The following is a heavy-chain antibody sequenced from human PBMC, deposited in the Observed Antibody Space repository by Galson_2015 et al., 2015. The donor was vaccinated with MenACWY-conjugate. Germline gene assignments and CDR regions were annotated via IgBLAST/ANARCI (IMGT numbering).Heavy chain of an antibody. CDR2: IDPSDSYT. Sequence: QSGAEVTKPGESLWISCTGSGCSFTSYWVSWVRQMPGKGLEWMGRIDPSDSYTNYSPSFQGHVTISADKSISTAYLQWSSQKASDTAMYYCARRTMVRGGYSFLAYWGQGTLVTVSS. CDR1: GCSFTSYW. D-gene: IGHD3-10*01. CDR3: ARRTMVRGGYSFLAY. V-gene: IGHV5-10-1*01. J-gene: IGHJ4*02.